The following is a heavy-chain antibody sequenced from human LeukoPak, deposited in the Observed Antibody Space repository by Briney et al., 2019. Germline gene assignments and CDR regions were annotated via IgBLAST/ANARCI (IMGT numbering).Heavy chain of an antibody. J-gene: IGHJ5*02. CDR1: GFTFSSYS. CDR2: IRYDGSNK. V-gene: IGHV3-30*02. Sequence: GGSLRLSCAASGFTFSSYSMNWVRQAPGKGLEWVAFIRYDGSNKYYADSVKGRFTISRDNSKNTLYLQMNSLRAEDTAVYYCAKDGVRPQKYSYGPNWFDPWGQGTLVTVSS. D-gene: IGHD5-18*01. CDR3: AKDGVRPQKYSYGPNWFDP.